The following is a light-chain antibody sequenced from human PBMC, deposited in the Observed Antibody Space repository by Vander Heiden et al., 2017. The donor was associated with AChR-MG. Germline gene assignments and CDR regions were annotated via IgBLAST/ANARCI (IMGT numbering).Light chain of an antibody. CDR2: AAS. V-gene: IGKV1-17*02. Sequence: DIQLTQSPSSLSASVGDRVTITCRAGQGIRSDLAWYQQKPGKGPKRLIYAASSLQSGVPSRFSGSGYGTEFTLTISNRQPEDSAAYYCLQHKNYPPITIGQGTRLEIK. CDR1: QGIRSD. J-gene: IGKJ5*01. CDR3: LQHKNYPPIT.